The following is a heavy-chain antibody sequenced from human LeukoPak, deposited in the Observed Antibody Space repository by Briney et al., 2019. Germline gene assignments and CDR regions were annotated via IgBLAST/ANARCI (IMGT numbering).Heavy chain of an antibody. Sequence: SETLSLTCTVSGGSISSYYWSWIRQPAGKGLEWIGRIYTSGSTNYNPSLKSRVTMSVDTSKNQFSLKLSSVTVADTAVYYCAREPPPDITGTPSPFDYWGQGTLVTVSS. D-gene: IGHD1-7*01. V-gene: IGHV4-4*07. J-gene: IGHJ4*02. CDR2: IYTSGST. CDR3: AREPPPDITGTPSPFDY. CDR1: GGSISSYY.